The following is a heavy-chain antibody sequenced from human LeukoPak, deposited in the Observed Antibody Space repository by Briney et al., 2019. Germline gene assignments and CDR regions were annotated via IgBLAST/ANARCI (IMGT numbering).Heavy chain of an antibody. Sequence: ASVKVSCKASGDTFTGYYMHWVRQAPGQGLEWMGWINPNSGGTNYAQKFQGRVTMTRDTSISTAYMELSRLRSDDTAVYYCARYSGYCSSTSCYTVAAFDIWGQGTMVTVSS. CDR1: GDTFTGYY. CDR2: INPNSGGT. CDR3: ARYSGYCSSTSCYTVAAFDI. V-gene: IGHV1-2*02. D-gene: IGHD2-2*02. J-gene: IGHJ3*02.